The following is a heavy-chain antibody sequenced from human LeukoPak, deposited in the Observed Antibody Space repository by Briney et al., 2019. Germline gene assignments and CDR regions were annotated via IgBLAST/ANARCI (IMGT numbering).Heavy chain of an antibody. CDR3: ARAPFYYGSSGYYYYNWFDP. Sequence: SETLSLTCAVFGGSFSSYYWSWILQPPGKGLEWMGYIYYSGSTNYNPSLKSRVIISVDTSKHQFSLKLSSVTAADTAVYYCARAPFYYGSSGYYYYNWFDPWGQGTLVTVSS. V-gene: IGHV4-59*01. J-gene: IGHJ5*02. CDR1: GGSFSSYY. CDR2: IYYSGST. D-gene: IGHD3-22*01.